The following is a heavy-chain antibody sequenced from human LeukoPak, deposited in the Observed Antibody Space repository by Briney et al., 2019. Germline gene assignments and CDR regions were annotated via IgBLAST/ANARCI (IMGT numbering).Heavy chain of an antibody. CDR2: INHSGST. J-gene: IGHJ5*02. V-gene: IGHV4-34*01. CDR1: GGSFSGYY. Sequence: SETLSLTCAVYGGSFSGYYWSWIRQPPGKGLEWIGEINHSGSTNYNPSLESRVTISVDTSKNQFSLKLSSVTAADTAVYYCARETDTAMVNWFDPWGQGTLVTVSS. CDR3: ARETDTAMVNWFDP. D-gene: IGHD5-18*01.